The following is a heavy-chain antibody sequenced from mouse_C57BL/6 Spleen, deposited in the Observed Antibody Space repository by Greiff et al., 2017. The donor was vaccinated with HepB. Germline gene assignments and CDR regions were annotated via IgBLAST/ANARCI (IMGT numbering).Heavy chain of an antibody. V-gene: IGHV1-52*01. J-gene: IGHJ1*03. CDR1: GYTFTSYW. D-gene: IGHD1-1*01. CDR3: ASYYGSSYWYFDV. Sequence: VQLQQSGAELVRPGSSVKLSCKASGYTFTSYWMHWVKQRPIQGLEWIGNIDPSDSETHYNQKFKDKATLTVDKPSSTAYMQLSSLTSEDSAVYYCASYYGSSYWYFDVWGTGTTVTVSS. CDR2: IDPSDSET.